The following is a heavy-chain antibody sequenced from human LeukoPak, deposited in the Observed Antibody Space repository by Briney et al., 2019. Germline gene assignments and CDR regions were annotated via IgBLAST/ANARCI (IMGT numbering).Heavy chain of an antibody. Sequence: ASVKVYCKASGYTFTRYDINWMRQATGQEPEWMGYINPNTGKAGYAQKFQGRVTITGDTSINTVYMELSSLRSEDTAVYYCAKHSETTFDYWGQGTLVTVSS. J-gene: IGHJ4*02. CDR3: AKHSETTFDY. V-gene: IGHV1-8*03. CDR1: GYTFTRYD. CDR2: INPNTGKA. D-gene: IGHD1-14*01.